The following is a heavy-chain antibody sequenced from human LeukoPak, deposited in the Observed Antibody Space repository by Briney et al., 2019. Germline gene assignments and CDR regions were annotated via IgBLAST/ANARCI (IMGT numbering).Heavy chain of an antibody. CDR1: GGSISSSNW. V-gene: IGHV4-4*02. J-gene: IGHJ5*02. CDR3: ARGTRNLIRGRPNWFDP. CDR2: IYHSGST. Sequence: SGTLSLTCAVSGGSISSSNWWSWVRPPPGKGLEWIGEIYHSGSTNYNPSLKSRVTISVDKSKNQFSLKLSSVTAADTAVYYCARGTRNLIRGRPNWFDPWGQGTLVTVSS. D-gene: IGHD2-15*01.